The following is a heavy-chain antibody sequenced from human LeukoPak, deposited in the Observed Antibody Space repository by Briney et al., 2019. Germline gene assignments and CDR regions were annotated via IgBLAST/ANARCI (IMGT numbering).Heavy chain of an antibody. V-gene: IGHV3-21*01. CDR1: GFTFSSYS. D-gene: IGHD2-15*01. CDR2: ISSSSSYI. Sequence: GGSLRLSCAASGFTFSSYSMNWVRQAPGKGLEWVSSISSSSSYIFYADSVKGRFTISRDNAKNSLYLQMNSLRAEDTAVYCCAVGACSGGSCYLNYYGMDVWGQGTTVTVSS. CDR3: AVGACSGGSCYLNYYGMDV. J-gene: IGHJ6*02.